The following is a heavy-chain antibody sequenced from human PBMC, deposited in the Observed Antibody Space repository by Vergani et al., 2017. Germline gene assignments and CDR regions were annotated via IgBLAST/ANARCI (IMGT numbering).Heavy chain of an antibody. J-gene: IGHJ5*02. Sequence: EVQLVQSGAEVKKPGESLKISCKGSGYSFTSYWIGWVRQMPGKGLEWMGIIYPGDSDTSYSPSFQGQVTISADKSISTAYLQWSSLKASDTAMYYCARQAGYYDSSGYVNNWFDPWGQGTLVTVSS. CDR2: IYPGDSDT. V-gene: IGHV5-51*01. D-gene: IGHD3-22*01. CDR3: ARQAGYYDSSGYVNNWFDP. CDR1: GYSFTSYW.